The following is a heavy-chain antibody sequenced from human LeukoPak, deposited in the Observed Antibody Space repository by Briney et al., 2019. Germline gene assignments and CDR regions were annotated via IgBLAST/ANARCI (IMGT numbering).Heavy chain of an antibody. J-gene: IGHJ3*02. D-gene: IGHD1-26*01. CDR3: ARDLRGSLGNAFDI. V-gene: IGHV1-18*01. CDR2: ISAYKGDT. Sequence: ASVNVSCKASGYTFTTYGISWVRQAPGQGLEWMGWISAYKGDTKYAQKFQGRVTMTTDTSTSTAYMFLRSLRSDDTAVYYCARDLRGSLGNAFDIWGQGTMVIVSS. CDR1: GYTFTTYG.